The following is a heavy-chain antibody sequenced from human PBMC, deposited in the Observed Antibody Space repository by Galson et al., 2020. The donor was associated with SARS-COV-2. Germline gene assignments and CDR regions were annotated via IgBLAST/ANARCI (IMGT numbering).Heavy chain of an antibody. CDR1: GFTFSSYA. CDR3: AKDNYEVVPSAMDH. D-gene: IGHD2-2*01. Sequence: GGSLRLSCAASGFTFSSYAMSWVRQAPGKGLEWVSTISGSGGTTYYADSVKGRFTISRDNSKSMLYLQMNSLRADDTAVYYCAKDNYEVVPSAMDHWGQGTLVSVSS. J-gene: IGHJ4*02. V-gene: IGHV3-23*01. CDR2: ISGSGGTT.